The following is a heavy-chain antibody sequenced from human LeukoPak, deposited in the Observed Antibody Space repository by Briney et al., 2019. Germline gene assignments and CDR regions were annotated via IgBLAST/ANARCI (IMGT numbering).Heavy chain of an antibody. Sequence: PGGSLRLSCAASGFTFSSYWMHWVRQAPGKGLVWVSRINSDGSSTSYVDSVKGRFTISRDNAKNTLYLQMNSLRAEDTAVYYCARAGLRRLPGGFDPWGQGTLVTVSS. D-gene: IGHD4-17*01. CDR1: GFTFSSYW. CDR2: INSDGSST. CDR3: ARAGLRRLPGGFDP. V-gene: IGHV3-74*01. J-gene: IGHJ5*02.